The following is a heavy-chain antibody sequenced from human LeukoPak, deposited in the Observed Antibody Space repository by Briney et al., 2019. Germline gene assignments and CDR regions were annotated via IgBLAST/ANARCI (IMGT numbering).Heavy chain of an antibody. CDR3: ASGFLDDFWSGHF. J-gene: IGHJ4*02. CDR1: GITFTYW. D-gene: IGHD3-3*01. Sequence: GGSLRLSCAASGITFTYWMSWVRQAPGKGLEWVANIKQDGSEKYYVGSVKGRFTISRDNAKKSLYLQMNSLRAEDTAVYYCASGFLDDFWSGHFWGQGTLVTVSS. V-gene: IGHV3-7*01. CDR2: IKQDGSEK.